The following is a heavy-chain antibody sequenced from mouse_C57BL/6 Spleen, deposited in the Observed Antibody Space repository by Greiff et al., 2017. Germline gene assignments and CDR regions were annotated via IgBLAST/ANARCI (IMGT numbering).Heavy chain of an antibody. J-gene: IGHJ2*01. Sequence: VQLKQSGPELVKPGASVKISCKASGYTFTDYYMNWVKQSHGKSLEWIGDINPNNGGTSYNQKFKDKATLTVDKSSSTAYMELRSLTSEDSAVYYCARGGWPDYWGQGTTLTVSS. CDR2: INPNNGGT. D-gene: IGHD3-2*02. CDR1: GYTFTDYY. V-gene: IGHV1-26*01. CDR3: ARGGWPDY.